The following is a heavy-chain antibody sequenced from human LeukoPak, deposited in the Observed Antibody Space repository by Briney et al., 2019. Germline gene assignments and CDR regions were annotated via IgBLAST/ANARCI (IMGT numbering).Heavy chain of an antibody. CDR2: INLYSGGT. CDR3: ARVAGGDWYYFDL. V-gene: IGHV1-2*02. Sequence: GASVKVSCKAFVYTFTAYYMHWVRQAPGQGLEWMGWINLYSGGTNYAQKFQGRVTMTRDTSISAAYMELDRLGSDGTAVYYCARVAGGDWYYFDLWGQGSLVTVSS. D-gene: IGHD2-21*02. J-gene: IGHJ4*02. CDR1: VYTFTAYY.